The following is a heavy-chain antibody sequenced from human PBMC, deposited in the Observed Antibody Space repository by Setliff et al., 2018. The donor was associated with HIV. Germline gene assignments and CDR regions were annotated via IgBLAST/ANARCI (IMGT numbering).Heavy chain of an antibody. Sequence: ASVKVSCKASGYIFTSHKIHWVRRAPGQGLEWMGIITPSDSYTVYAQKLQGRVTMTRDTSTSTVYMELSSLRSDDTAVYYCARDNIIWSKDYWGQGTLVTVSS. D-gene: IGHD3-10*01. CDR1: GYIFTSHK. V-gene: IGHV1-46*01. J-gene: IGHJ4*02. CDR2: ITPSDSYT. CDR3: ARDNIIWSKDY.